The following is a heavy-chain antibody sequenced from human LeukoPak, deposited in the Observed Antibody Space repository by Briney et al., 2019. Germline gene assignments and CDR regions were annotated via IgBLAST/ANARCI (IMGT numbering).Heavy chain of an antibody. Sequence: GASVKVSCKASGYIFTSYGISWVRQAPGQGLEWMGWISAYNGNTNYAQKLQGRVTMTTDTSTSTAYMELRSLRSDDTAVYYCARDLSRLTGTRRSSDYWGQGTLVTVSS. CDR3: ARDLSRLTGTRRSSDY. J-gene: IGHJ4*02. D-gene: IGHD1-7*01. CDR2: ISAYNGNT. CDR1: GYIFTSYG. V-gene: IGHV1-18*01.